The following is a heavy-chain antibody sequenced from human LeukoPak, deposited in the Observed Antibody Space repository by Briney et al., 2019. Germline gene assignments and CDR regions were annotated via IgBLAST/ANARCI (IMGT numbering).Heavy chain of an antibody. CDR2: ISGSGSSS. V-gene: IGHV3-23*01. CDR3: AKDNDFWSRYSDY. Sequence: GSLRLSCAASGFTFSSYARSWVRQAPGKGLEWVSAISGSGSSSYYAYSVKGRFTIPRDNSNNTLYLQINSLRAEDTAVYYCAKDNDFWSRYSDYWGQGTLVTVSS. CDR1: GFTFSSYA. J-gene: IGHJ4*02. D-gene: IGHD3-3*01.